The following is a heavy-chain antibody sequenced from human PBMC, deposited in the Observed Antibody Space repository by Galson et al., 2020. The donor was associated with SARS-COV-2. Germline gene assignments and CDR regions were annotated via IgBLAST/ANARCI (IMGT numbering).Heavy chain of an antibody. V-gene: IGHV4-4*02. CDR2: IYHSGST. CDR3: ARVVHYDISTGKYYYAMDV. CDR1: GGSISTTNW. J-gene: IGHJ6*02. Sequence: SETLSLTCAVSGGSISTTNWWSWVRQSPGKGLEWIGEIYHSGSTNDNPSLRSRVTMSVDKSKNQFSLKLSSVTAADTAAYYCARVVHYDISTGKYYYAMDVWGQGTTVTVSS. D-gene: IGHD3-9*01.